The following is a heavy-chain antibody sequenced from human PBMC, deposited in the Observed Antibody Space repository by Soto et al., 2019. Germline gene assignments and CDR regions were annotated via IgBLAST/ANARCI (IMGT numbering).Heavy chain of an antibody. Sequence: QVQLVESGGGVVQPGRSLRLSCAASGFTFSSYGMHWVRQAPGKGLAWVAVISYDGSNKYYADSVKGRFTISRDNSKNTLYLQMNSLRAEDTAVYYCAKRWGQQLVEDMDVWGQGTTVTVSS. J-gene: IGHJ6*02. CDR3: AKRWGQQLVEDMDV. D-gene: IGHD6-13*01. CDR2: ISYDGSNK. V-gene: IGHV3-30*18. CDR1: GFTFSSYG.